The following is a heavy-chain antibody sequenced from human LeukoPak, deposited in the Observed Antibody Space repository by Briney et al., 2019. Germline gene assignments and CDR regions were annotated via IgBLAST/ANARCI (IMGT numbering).Heavy chain of an antibody. CDR3: ARESTYYYDNSGFDSAAFDI. CDR2: IYHSGTA. V-gene: IGHV4-31*03. Sequence: SETLSLTCTVSGGSISTGGYYWSWIRLHPGTGLEWIGYIYHSGTAYYNPSLRSRITISLDTSKNLFSLKLTSVTAADTAVYYCARESTYYYDNSGFDSAAFDIWGQGTMVTVSS. CDR1: GGSISTGGYY. J-gene: IGHJ3*02. D-gene: IGHD3-22*01.